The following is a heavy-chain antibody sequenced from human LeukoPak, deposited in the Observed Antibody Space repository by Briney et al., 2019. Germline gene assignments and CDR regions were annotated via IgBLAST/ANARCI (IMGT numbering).Heavy chain of an antibody. D-gene: IGHD3-10*01. Sequence: QPGGSLRISCAASGVTFSSYGMHWVRQAPCKGPQWVAVISYDGSNKYYADSVKGRFTISRDNSKSTLYLQMNSLRAEDTAVYYCAKEALMVRGVITPLGYWGQGTLVTVSS. CDR1: GVTFSSYG. J-gene: IGHJ4*02. CDR3: AKEALMVRGVITPLGY. V-gene: IGHV3-30*18. CDR2: ISYDGSNK.